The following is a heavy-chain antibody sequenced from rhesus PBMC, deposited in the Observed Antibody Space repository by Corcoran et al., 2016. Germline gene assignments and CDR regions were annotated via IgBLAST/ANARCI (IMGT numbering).Heavy chain of an antibody. D-gene: IGHD4-23*01. CDR2: ICTTGKTI. Sequence: EVQLVESGGGLVQPGGSLRLSCAASGFTFSSYDMNWVRQALGKGLEWVSSICTTGKTINNADSVKGRFTISRDNAKNSLSLQMNSLKTEDTAVYYCTSEYSNYPYGLDSWGQGVVVTVSS. J-gene: IGHJ6*01. V-gene: IGHV3S4*01. CDR3: TSEYSNYPYGLDS. CDR1: GFTFSSYD.